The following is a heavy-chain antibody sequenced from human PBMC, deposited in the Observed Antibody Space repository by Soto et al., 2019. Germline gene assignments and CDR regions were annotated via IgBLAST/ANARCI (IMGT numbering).Heavy chain of an antibody. J-gene: IGHJ4*02. V-gene: IGHV4-34*01. CDR2: IKESGFA. CDR3: ARGKSSGPLYYFDT. CDR1: NGSFSDYF. D-gene: IGHD6-19*01. Sequence: SETLSLTCGVYNGSFSDYFWNWIRQPPGKGLEWIGEIKESGFATYNPSLKRRVTMSVDTANNQFSLKVTSVTAADTAVYYCARGKSSGPLYYFDTWGQGXLVTVYS.